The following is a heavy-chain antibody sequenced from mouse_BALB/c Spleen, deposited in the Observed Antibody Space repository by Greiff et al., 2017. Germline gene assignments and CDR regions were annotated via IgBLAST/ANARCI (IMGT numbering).Heavy chain of an antibody. Sequence: EVQRVESGPGLVKPSQSLSLTCSVTGYSITSGYYWNWIRQFPGNKLEWMGYISYDGSNNYNPSLKNRISITRDTSKNQFFLKLNSVTTEDTATYYCARAYGSSYAYWGQGTLVTVSA. CDR3: ARAYGSSYAY. CDR1: GYSITSGYY. V-gene: IGHV3-6*02. CDR2: ISYDGSN. J-gene: IGHJ3*01. D-gene: IGHD1-1*01.